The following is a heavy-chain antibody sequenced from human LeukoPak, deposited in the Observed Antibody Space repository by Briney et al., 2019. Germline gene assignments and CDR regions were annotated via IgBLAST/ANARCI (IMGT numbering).Heavy chain of an antibody. CDR1: GGTFSSYA. V-gene: IGHV1-69*04. J-gene: IGHJ5*02. Sequence: SVKVSCKASGGTFSSYAISWVRQAPGQGLEWMGRIIPILGIANYAQKFQGRVTITADKSTSTAYMELSSLRSEDTAVYYCAKGRGHSSTWDLWGQGTLVIVSS. CDR2: IIPILGIA. CDR3: AKGRGHSSTWDL. D-gene: IGHD6-13*01.